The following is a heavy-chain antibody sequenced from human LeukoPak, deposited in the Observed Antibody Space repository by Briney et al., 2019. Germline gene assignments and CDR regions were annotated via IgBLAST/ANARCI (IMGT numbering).Heavy chain of an antibody. D-gene: IGHD3-3*01. CDR2: IIAIFGTA. J-gene: IGHJ3*02. V-gene: IGHV1-69*05. CDR3: ASYSGVWSGYYSGSGDTFDI. Sequence: ASVKVSCKASGGTFSSYAISWVRQAPGQGLEWMGGIIAIFGTANYAQKFQGRVTITTDESTSTAYMELSSLRSEDTAVYYCASYSGVWSGYYSGSGDTFDIWSQGTMVTVSS. CDR1: GGTFSSYA.